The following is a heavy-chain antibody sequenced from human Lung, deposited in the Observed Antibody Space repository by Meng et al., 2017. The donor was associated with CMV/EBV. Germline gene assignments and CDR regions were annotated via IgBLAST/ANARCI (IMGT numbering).Heavy chain of an antibody. J-gene: IGHJ4*02. D-gene: IGHD7-27*01. CDR1: GYTFTAHY. CDR3: ARDNNWGPDY. V-gene: IGHV1-2*02. Sequence: SVKVSCKASGYTFTAHYFHWVRQAPGQGLEWMGWIHPHRGDTNYAQQFQGRVTLTRDTSINTGYMELTRLTSDDTAVYYCARDNNWGPDYWGQGTRVTVSS. CDR2: IHPHRGDT.